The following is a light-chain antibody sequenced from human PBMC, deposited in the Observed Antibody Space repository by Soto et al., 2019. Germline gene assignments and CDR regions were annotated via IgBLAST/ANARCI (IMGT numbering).Light chain of an antibody. CDR1: QGISRS. V-gene: IGKV1D-12*01. CDR2: SAS. CDR3: QQADTFPIT. Sequence: DIQMTQSPSSVSASVGDRFTITCQASQGISRSLAWYQQKPGKAPKLLIYSASSLQSGVPSRFSGSGFGTDFTLTISSLQPEDFATYYCQQADTFPITFGQGTRLEI. J-gene: IGKJ5*01.